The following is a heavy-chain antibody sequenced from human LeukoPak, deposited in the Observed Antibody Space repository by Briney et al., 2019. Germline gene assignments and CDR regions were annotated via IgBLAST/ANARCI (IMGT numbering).Heavy chain of an antibody. CDR1: GFTFSSFS. Sequence: GGSLRLSCAASGFTFSSFSMNCVRQAPGEGLEWVSFITGSSSTIYYADSVKGRFTISRDNAKNSLYLQMNSLRAEDTAIYYCATGYCTNGVCYWASFDYWGQGTLVTVSS. J-gene: IGHJ4*02. CDR2: ITGSSSTI. V-gene: IGHV3-48*01. CDR3: ATGYCTNGVCYWASFDY. D-gene: IGHD2-8*01.